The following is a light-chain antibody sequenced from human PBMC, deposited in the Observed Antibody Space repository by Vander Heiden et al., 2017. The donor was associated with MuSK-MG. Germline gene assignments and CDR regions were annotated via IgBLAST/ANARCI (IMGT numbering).Light chain of an antibody. CDR3: QQYLDSRT. CDR2: GIS. V-gene: IGKV3-20*01. CDR1: QSIRTDS. Sequence: EIGLTQSPGTLSVSPGERATLSCRASQSIRTDSLAWYQQKPGQSPRLLIYGISIRATGIPDRFSGSGSGTDFTLTISRLEPEDFAVYYCQQYLDSRTFGQGTKVEIK. J-gene: IGKJ1*01.